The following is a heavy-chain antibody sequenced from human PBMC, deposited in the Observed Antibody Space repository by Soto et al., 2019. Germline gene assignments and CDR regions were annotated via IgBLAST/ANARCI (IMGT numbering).Heavy chain of an antibody. CDR2: IYHSETT. Sequence: QVQLQESGPGLVRPSQTLSLTCNVSGGSISSDDYYWSWIRQPPGKGLEWIGYIYHSETTYYNPSLKSRVTISLGTSKNQFSLRLSSVTAADTAVSYCARAWGGNREIDFWGQGTLVTVSS. V-gene: IGHV4-30-4*01. CDR3: ARAWGGNREIDF. J-gene: IGHJ4*02. CDR1: GGSISSDDYY. D-gene: IGHD3-16*01.